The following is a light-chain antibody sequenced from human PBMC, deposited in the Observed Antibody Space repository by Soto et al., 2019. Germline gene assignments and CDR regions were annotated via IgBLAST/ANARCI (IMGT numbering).Light chain of an antibody. V-gene: IGKV3-20*01. CDR1: QSVSNNY. CDR2: GAS. Sequence: EIVLTQSPGTLSLSPGERATLSCRASQSVSNNYLAWYQQKPGQAPRLVLYGASNRATGIPDRFSASGSGTDFTLTISRLEPEDFEVYYCQQYISSPLTFGQGTKVEIK. CDR3: QQYISSPLT. J-gene: IGKJ1*01.